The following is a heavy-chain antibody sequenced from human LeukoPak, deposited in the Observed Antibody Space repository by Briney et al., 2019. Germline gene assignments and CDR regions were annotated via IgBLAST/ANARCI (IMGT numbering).Heavy chain of an antibody. CDR2: IRYDGSNK. D-gene: IGHD3-3*01. Sequence: PGGSLRLSCAASGFTFSSYWMSWVRQAPGKRLEWVAFIRYDGSNKYYADSVKGRFTISRDNSKNTLYLQMNSLRAEDTAVYYCAKPQLRFLEWVVDYWGQGTLVTVSS. CDR3: AKPQLRFLEWVVDY. V-gene: IGHV3-30*02. CDR1: GFTFSSYW. J-gene: IGHJ4*02.